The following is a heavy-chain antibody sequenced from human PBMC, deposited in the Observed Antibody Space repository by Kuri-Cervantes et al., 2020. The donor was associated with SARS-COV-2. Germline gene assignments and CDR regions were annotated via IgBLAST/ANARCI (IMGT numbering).Heavy chain of an antibody. D-gene: IGHD3-10*01. CDR2: IYSGGST. CDR1: GFTVSSNY. Sequence: GESLKISCAASGFTVSSNYMSWVRQAPGKGLEWVSVIYSGGSTYYADSVKGRFTISRDNSKNTLYLQMNSLRAEDTAVYYCARLRGDMGAILPLDYFDYWGQGTLVTVSS. CDR3: ARLRGDMGAILPLDYFDY. J-gene: IGHJ4*02. V-gene: IGHV3-53*01.